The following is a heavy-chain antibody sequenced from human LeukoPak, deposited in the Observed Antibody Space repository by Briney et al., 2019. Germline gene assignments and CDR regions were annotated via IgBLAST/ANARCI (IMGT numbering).Heavy chain of an antibody. CDR2: IYYSGST. CDR3: ARRLLVGVFDY. CDR1: GGSISSSSYY. J-gene: IGHJ4*02. D-gene: IGHD1-26*01. V-gene: IGHV4-39*01. Sequence: PSETQFLTCTVSGGSISSSSYYWGWIRQPPGKGLEWIGSIYYSGSTYYNPSLKSRVTISVDTSKNQFSLKLSSVTAADTAVYYCARRLLVGVFDYWGQGTLVTVSS.